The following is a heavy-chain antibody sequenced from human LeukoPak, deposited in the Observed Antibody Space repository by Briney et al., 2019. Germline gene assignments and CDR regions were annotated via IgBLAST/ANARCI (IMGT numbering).Heavy chain of an antibody. V-gene: IGHV3-48*04. J-gene: IGHJ4*02. CDR1: GFTFSSAW. D-gene: IGHD5/OR15-5a*01. CDR3: ARESTSERPGY. CDR2: VGASGSTT. Sequence: PGGSLRLSCAASGFTFSSAWMNWVRQAPGKGLEWVAYVGASGSTTYYADSVKGRFIISRDNSKNSLYLQMNSLRAEDTAVYYCARESTSERPGYWGQGTLVTVSS.